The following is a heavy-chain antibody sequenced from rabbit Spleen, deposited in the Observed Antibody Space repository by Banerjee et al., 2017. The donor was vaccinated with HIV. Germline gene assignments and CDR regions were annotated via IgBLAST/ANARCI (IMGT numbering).Heavy chain of an antibody. J-gene: IGHJ4*01. CDR1: GLDVSSSYW. Sequence: QEQLVESGGGLVKPGAALTLTCKASGLDVSSSYWICWVRQAPGKGLEWIACIDVGRSANTYYASWAKGRFTISKTSSTTVTLQMTSLTAADTATYFCARDLTGAIGWNFDLWGPGTLVTVS. CDR3: ARDLTGAIGWNFDL. D-gene: IGHD7-1*01. CDR2: IDVGRSANT. V-gene: IGHV1S45*01.